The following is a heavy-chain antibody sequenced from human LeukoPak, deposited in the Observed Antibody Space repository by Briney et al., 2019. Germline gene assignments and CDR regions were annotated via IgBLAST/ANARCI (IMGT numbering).Heavy chain of an antibody. CDR3: AKDRNLKRVPQAFDI. CDR2: IRYDGSNK. Sequence: GGSLRLSCAAPGFTFSSYGMHWVRQAPGKGLEWVAFIRYDGSNKYYADSVKGRFTISRDNSKNTLYLQMNSLRAEDTAVYYCAKDRNLKRVPQAFDIWGQGTMVTVSS. D-gene: IGHD1-14*01. CDR1: GFTFSSYG. J-gene: IGHJ3*02. V-gene: IGHV3-30*02.